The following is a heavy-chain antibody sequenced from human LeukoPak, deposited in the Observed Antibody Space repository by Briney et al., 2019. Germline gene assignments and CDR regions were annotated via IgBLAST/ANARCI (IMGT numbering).Heavy chain of an antibody. CDR1: GGSLSGFY. CDR2: IYYSGST. CDR3: AKGPKENWFDP. V-gene: IGHV4-59*01. J-gene: IGHJ5*02. Sequence: SETLSLTCTVSGGSLSGFYWSWIRQPPGKGLEWIGCIYYSGSTNYNPSLKSRVTISVDASKNQFSLRLTSVTAADTAVYYCAKGPKENWFDPWGQGTLVTVSS.